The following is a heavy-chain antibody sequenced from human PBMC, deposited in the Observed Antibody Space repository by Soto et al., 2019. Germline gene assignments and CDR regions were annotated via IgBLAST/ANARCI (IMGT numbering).Heavy chain of an antibody. D-gene: IGHD3-22*01. CDR2: ISGSGGST. Sequence: GGSLRLSCAASGFTFSSYAMSWVRQAPGKGLEWVSAISGSGGSTYYADSVKGRFTISRDNSKNTLYLQMNSLRAEDTAVYYCAKDHYYDSSGYYEGWYYFDYWGQGTLVTVSS. V-gene: IGHV3-23*01. CDR1: GFTFSSYA. CDR3: AKDHYYDSSGYYEGWYYFDY. J-gene: IGHJ4*02.